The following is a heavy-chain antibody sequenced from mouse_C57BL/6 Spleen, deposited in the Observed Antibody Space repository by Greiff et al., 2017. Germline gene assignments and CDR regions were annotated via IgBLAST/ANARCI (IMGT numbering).Heavy chain of an antibody. CDR1: GFTFSSYA. CDR2: ISGGGGYI. V-gene: IGHV5-9-1*02. J-gene: IGHJ2*01. Sequence: EVKLVESGEGLVKPGGSLKLSCAASGFTFSSYAMSWVRQTPEKRLEWVAYISGGGGYIYYADTVKGRFTISRDNARNTLYLQMSSLKSEDTAMYYCTRATTVVASYYFGGWGQGTTLTVSS. D-gene: IGHD1-1*01. CDR3: TRATTVVASYYFGG.